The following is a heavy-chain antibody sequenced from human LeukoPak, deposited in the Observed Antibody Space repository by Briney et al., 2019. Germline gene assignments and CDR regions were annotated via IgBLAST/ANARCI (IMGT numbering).Heavy chain of an antibody. Sequence: GGSMRLSCAASGFTFSSYGITWVRQAPGKGLEWVSTISATGGSTYYADSVKGRFTISRDNSKDTLYLQMNSLRAEDTAVYYCAKGGYSSGWRNYFDYWGQGTLVTVSS. CDR1: GFTFSSYG. D-gene: IGHD6-19*01. CDR3: AKGGYSSGWRNYFDY. J-gene: IGHJ4*02. CDR2: ISATGGST. V-gene: IGHV3-23*01.